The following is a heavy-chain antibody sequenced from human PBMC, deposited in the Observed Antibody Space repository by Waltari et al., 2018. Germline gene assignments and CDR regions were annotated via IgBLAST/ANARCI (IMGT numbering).Heavy chain of an antibody. Sequence: EVQLLESGGDLVQPGGYLRLSCSGSGFTFRTFAMGWVRQPPGKGLEWVSTITGGGGATYYSDSVKGRFTTSRDNSKNTLYLQMNTLRPEDTAIYFCAGDSSGYYAFDFWGRGTLVAVSS. D-gene: IGHD6-19*01. CDR1: GFTFRTFA. V-gene: IGHV3-23*01. CDR2: ITGGGGAT. J-gene: IGHJ4*02. CDR3: AGDSSGYYAFDF.